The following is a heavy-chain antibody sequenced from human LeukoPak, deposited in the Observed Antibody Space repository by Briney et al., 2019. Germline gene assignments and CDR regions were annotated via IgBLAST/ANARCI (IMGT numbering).Heavy chain of an antibody. J-gene: IGHJ4*02. CDR1: GGSISSYY. CDR3: ARQGMVRGVIEY. V-gene: IGHV4-59*08. CDR2: IYYSGST. Sequence: PSETLSLTCSVSGGSISSYYWSWIRQPPGKGLEWIGYIYYSGSTNYNPSLKSRVTISVDTSKNQFSLKLSSVTAADTAVYYCARQGMVRGVIEYWGQGTLVTVSS. D-gene: IGHD3-10*01.